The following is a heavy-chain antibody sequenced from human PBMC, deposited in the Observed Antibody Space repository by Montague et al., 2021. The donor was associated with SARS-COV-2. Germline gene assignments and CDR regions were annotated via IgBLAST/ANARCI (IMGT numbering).Heavy chain of an antibody. Sequence: SLRLSCAASGLTFNSYAMSWVRQAPGKGLEWVSIIYSGGSSTYYADSVKGRFTISRDNSKNTLYLKMNSMIAEDTAVNYCAKTHRYYNRNFDYWGQGTLVTVTA. J-gene: IGHJ4*02. CDR2: IYSGGSST. V-gene: IGHV3-23*03. D-gene: IGHD3-22*01. CDR1: GLTFNSYA. CDR3: AKTHRYYNRNFDY.